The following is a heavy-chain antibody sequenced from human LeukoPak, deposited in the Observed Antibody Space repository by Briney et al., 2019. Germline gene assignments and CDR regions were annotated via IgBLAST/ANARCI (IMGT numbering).Heavy chain of an antibody. Sequence: ASVKVSCKASGGTFSSYTISWVRQAPGQGLEWMGRIIPILGIANYAQKFQGRVTITAGKSTSTAYMELSSLRSEDTAVYYCARDHPDTAMAPFDYWGQGTLVTVSS. CDR2: IIPILGIA. J-gene: IGHJ4*02. CDR3: ARDHPDTAMAPFDY. CDR1: GGTFSSYT. D-gene: IGHD5-18*01. V-gene: IGHV1-69*04.